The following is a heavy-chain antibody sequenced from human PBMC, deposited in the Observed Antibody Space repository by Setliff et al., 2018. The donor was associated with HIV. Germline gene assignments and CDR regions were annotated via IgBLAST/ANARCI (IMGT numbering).Heavy chain of an antibody. V-gene: IGHV4-4*08. D-gene: IGHD6-13*01. CDR3: ARGLGSSWYPPVDY. J-gene: IGHJ4*02. Sequence: ETLSLTCTVSGGSISSYYWSWIRQPPGKGLGRIGYIYTSGSTNYNPSLKSRVTISVDTSKNQFSLKLSSVTAADTAVYYCARGLGSSWYPPVDYWGQGTLVTVSS. CDR2: IYTSGST. CDR1: GGSISSYY.